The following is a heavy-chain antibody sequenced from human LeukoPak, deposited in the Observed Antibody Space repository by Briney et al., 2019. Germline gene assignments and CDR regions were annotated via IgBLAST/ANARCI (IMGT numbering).Heavy chain of an antibody. Sequence: GGSLRLSCAASGFTFSSYEMNWVRQAPGKGLEWVSYISSSGSTIYYADSVKGRFTISRDNAKNSLYLQMNSLRAEDTAVYYCARVTDYDSSGYYSGYFDYWGQGTLVTVSS. CDR1: GFTFSSYE. CDR2: ISSSGSTI. V-gene: IGHV3-48*03. D-gene: IGHD3-22*01. CDR3: ARVTDYDSSGYYSGYFDY. J-gene: IGHJ4*02.